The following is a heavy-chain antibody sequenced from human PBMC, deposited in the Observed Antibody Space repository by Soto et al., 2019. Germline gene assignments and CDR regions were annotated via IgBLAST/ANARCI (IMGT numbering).Heavy chain of an antibody. CDR3: ARGRSYYDSRHVDY. V-gene: IGHV4-34*01. J-gene: IGHJ4*02. Sequence: PSETLSLTCAVYGGSFSGYYWSWIRQPPGKGLEWIGEINHSGSTNYNPSLKSRVTISVDTSKNQFSLKLSSVTAADTAVYYCARGRSYYDSRHVDYWGQGTLVTVSS. D-gene: IGHD3-22*01. CDR1: GGSFSGYY. CDR2: INHSGST.